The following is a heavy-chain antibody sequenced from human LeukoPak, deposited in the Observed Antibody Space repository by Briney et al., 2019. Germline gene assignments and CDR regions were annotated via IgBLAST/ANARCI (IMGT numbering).Heavy chain of an antibody. CDR3: AREGYDFWSGYVDY. D-gene: IGHD3-3*01. V-gene: IGHV4-30-4*01. CDR2: IYYSGST. Sequence: SETLSLTCTVSGGSTSSGDYYWSWIRQPPGKGLEWIGYIYYSGSTYYNPSLKSRVTISVDTSKNQFSLKLSSVTAADTAVYYCAREGYDFWSGYVDYWGQGTLVTVSS. J-gene: IGHJ4*02. CDR1: GGSTSSGDYY.